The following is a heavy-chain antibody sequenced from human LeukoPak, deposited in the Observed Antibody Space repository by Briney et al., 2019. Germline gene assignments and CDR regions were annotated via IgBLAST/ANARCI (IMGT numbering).Heavy chain of an antibody. J-gene: IGHJ4*02. CDR1: GGSVSSGSYY. CDR2: IYYSGST. Sequence: PSETLSLTCTVSGGSVSSGSYYWSWIRQPPGKGLEWIGYIYYSGSTNYNPSLKSRVTISVDTSKNQFSLKLSSVTAADTAVYYCARDSGYEEYYWGQGTLVTVSS. D-gene: IGHD5-12*01. CDR3: ARDSGYEEYY. V-gene: IGHV4-61*01.